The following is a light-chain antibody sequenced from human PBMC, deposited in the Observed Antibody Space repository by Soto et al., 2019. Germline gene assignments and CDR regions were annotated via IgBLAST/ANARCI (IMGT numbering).Light chain of an antibody. CDR1: QSISSW. Sequence: DIKMTESPSTLSASVGDRFTITCRASQSISSWLAWYQQKPGKAPKLLIYDASSLQSGVPSRFSGSGSGTEFTLTISSLQPDDFATYYCQQYDSYSQTFGQGTKVDIK. CDR2: DAS. CDR3: QQYDSYSQT. J-gene: IGKJ1*01. V-gene: IGKV1-5*01.